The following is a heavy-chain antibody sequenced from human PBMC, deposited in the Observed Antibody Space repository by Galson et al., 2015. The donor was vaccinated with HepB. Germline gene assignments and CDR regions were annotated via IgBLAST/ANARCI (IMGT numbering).Heavy chain of an antibody. Sequence: SVKVSCKASGYTFNSHGISWVRQAPGQGLEWMGWISAYNGNTKLAQKFQGRVTMTTDTSTNTAYMDLRTLRSDDTAVYYCARARYSSSPPEFWGQGTLVTVSS. CDR3: ARARYSSSPPEF. D-gene: IGHD6-6*01. J-gene: IGHJ4*02. CDR2: ISAYNGNT. CDR1: GYTFNSHG. V-gene: IGHV1-18*01.